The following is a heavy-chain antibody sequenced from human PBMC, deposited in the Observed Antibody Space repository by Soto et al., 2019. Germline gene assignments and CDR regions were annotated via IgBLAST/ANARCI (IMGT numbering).Heavy chain of an antibody. Sequence: QVQLVQSGAEVKKPGASVKISCTASGYTVTTHYMHWVRQAPGRGLEWMGAINPGSGAAKYTQTFQARSTMTRDTSTNTAYMEMSSLRSEDTAVFSCTGGREIGVAGSAAFDMWGQGTMVTVSS. V-gene: IGHV1-46*01. CDR2: INPGSGAA. CDR1: GYTVTTHY. CDR3: TGGREIGVAGSAAFDM. D-gene: IGHD3-3*01. J-gene: IGHJ3*02.